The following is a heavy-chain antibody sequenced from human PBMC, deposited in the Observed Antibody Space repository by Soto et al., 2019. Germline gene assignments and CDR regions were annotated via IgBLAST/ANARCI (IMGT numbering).Heavy chain of an antibody. V-gene: IGHV4-59*01. CDR1: GGSISSYY. D-gene: IGHD5-18*01. Sequence: QVQLQESGPGLVKPSETLSLTCTVSGGSISSYYWSWIRQSPGKGLEWIGYIYYSGSTKYNPSLKSRVTISVGTSKNQFSLKLSSVTAADTAVYYCARGRGDTATAWYYWGQGTLVTVSS. CDR3: ARGRGDTATAWYY. J-gene: IGHJ4*02. CDR2: IYYSGST.